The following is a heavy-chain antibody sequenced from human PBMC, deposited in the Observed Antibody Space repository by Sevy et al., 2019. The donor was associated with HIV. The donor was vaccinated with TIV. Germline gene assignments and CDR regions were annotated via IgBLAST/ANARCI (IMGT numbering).Heavy chain of an antibody. J-gene: IGHJ6*02. CDR3: ARPRANDVLPYFVYAMDV. CDR1: GFAFTNYYA. Sequence: GGSLRLSCTASGFAFTNYYAMHWVRQAPGKGLEWVALISYVGSDKFYADSVKGRFTITRDNFKNTLYLQMNGLTTEETAVYYCARPRANDVLPYFVYAMDVWGQGTTVTVSS. D-gene: IGHD1-1*01. CDR2: ISYVGSDK. V-gene: IGHV3-30-3*01.